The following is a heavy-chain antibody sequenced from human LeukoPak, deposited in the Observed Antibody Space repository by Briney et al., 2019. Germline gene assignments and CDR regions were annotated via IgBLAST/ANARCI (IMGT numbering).Heavy chain of an antibody. CDR1: GFTFSSYG. D-gene: IGHD2-15*01. V-gene: IGHV3-33*01. CDR2: IWYDGSNK. Sequence: PGRSLRLSCAASGFTFSSYGMHWVRQAPGKGLEWVALIWYDGSNKYYADSVKGRFTISRDNSKNTLYLQMNSLRAEDTAVYYCARGSRFGIVVVVAAGGMDVWGQGTTVTVSS. J-gene: IGHJ6*02. CDR3: ARGSRFGIVVVVAAGGMDV.